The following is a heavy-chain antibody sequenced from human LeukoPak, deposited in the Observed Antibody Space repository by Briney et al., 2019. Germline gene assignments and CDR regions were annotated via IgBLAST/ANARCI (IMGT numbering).Heavy chain of an antibody. CDR3: VKDRTGTYTLDY. CDR2: ISSNGGST. D-gene: IGHD3-10*01. J-gene: IGHJ4*02. V-gene: IGHV3-64D*06. Sequence: PGGSLRLSFSASGFTISRYDMHWVRQAPGKGLEYVSAISSNGGSTYYADSVKGRFTISRDNSRNTLHLQMSSLRVEDTAVYYCVKDRTGTYTLDYWGQGTLVTVSS. CDR1: GFTISRYD.